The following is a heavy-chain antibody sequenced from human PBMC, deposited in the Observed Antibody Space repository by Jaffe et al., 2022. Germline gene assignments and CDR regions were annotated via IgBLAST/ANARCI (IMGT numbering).Heavy chain of an antibody. Sequence: QLQLQESGPGLVKPSETLSLTCTVSGGSISSSSYYWGWIRQPPGKGLEWIGSIYYSGSTYYNPSLKSRVTISVDTSKNQFSLKLSSVTAADTAVYYCARHLRRKLVPYYFDYWGQGTLVTVSS. CDR3: ARHLRRKLVPYYFDY. J-gene: IGHJ4*02. CDR2: IYYSGST. CDR1: GGSISSSSYY. D-gene: IGHD3-9*01. V-gene: IGHV4-39*01.